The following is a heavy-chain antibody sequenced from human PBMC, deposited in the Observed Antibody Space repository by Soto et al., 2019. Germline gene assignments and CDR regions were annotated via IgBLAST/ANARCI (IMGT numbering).Heavy chain of an antibody. Sequence: QLQLQESGSGLVKPSQTLSLTCADSGCAINSGGYYWSWIRQPPGKGLEWIGYIYHSGRPYYNPSLKSRVTISVDRYKNPFSLKLSSVTAADTAVYYCDRVPDYWGQGTLVTVSS. CDR3: DRVPDY. J-gene: IGHJ4*02. V-gene: IGHV4-30-2*01. CDR1: GCAINSGGYY. CDR2: IYHSGRP.